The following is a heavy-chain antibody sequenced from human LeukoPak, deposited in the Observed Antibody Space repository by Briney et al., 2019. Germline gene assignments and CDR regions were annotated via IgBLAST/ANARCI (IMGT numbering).Heavy chain of an antibody. CDR3: AKDSILGKKYYHHVWGSYSPDY. CDR2: ISYDGSNK. J-gene: IGHJ4*02. V-gene: IGHV3-30*18. D-gene: IGHD3-16*01. CDR1: GFTFSNYC. Sequence: PGRSLRLSCAASGFTFSNYCMHWVRQAPGKGLEWVAVISYDGSNKYYADSVRGRFTISRDNSKNTLYLQMNSLRAEDTAVYYCAKDSILGKKYYHHVWGSYSPDYWGQGTLVTVSS.